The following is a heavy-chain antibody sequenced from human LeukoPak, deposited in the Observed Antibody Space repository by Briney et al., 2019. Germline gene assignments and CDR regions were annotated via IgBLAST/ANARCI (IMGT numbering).Heavy chain of an antibody. J-gene: IGHJ5*02. CDR2: IYYSGST. D-gene: IGHD3-3*01. CDR1: GGSISSYY. V-gene: IGHV4-59*01. Sequence: SETLSLTCTVSGGSISSYYWSWIRQPPGKGLEWIGYIYYSGSTNYNPSLESRVTISVDTSKNQFSLKLSSVTAADTAVYYCARELRDRFDPWGQGTLVTVSS. CDR3: ARELRDRFDP.